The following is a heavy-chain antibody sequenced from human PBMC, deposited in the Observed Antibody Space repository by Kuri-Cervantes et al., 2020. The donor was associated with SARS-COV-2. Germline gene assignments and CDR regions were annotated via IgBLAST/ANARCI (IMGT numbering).Heavy chain of an antibody. CDR2: ISWNSGRI. V-gene: IGHV3-9*01. D-gene: IGHD6-19*01. J-gene: IGHJ4*02. Sequence: GGSLRLSCAASGFTFDDYAMDWVRQAPGKGLEWVSGISWNSGRIGYADSVKGRFTISRDNAKNSLYLQMNSLRAEDTALYYCAKDISYSSGWGGLDYWGQGTLVTVSS. CDR3: AKDISYSSGWGGLDY. CDR1: GFTFDDYA.